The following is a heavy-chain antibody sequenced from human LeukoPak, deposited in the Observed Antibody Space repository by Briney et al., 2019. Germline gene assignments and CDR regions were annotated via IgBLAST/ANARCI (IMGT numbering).Heavy chain of an antibody. D-gene: IGHD1-1*01. Sequence: ASVKVSCKASGGTFSSYAISWVRQAPGQGLEWMGGIIPIFGTANYAQKFQGRVTITTDESTSTAYMELSSLRSEDTAVYYCARGKKVSWNLVGYYYYYYMDVWGKGTTVTVSS. J-gene: IGHJ6*03. CDR1: GGTFSSYA. CDR3: ARGKKVSWNLVGYYYYYYMDV. CDR2: IIPIFGTA. V-gene: IGHV1-69*05.